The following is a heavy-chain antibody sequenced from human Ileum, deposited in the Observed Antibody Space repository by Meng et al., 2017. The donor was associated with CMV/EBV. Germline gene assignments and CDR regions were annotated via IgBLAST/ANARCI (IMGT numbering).Heavy chain of an antibody. Sequence: QGQLGEAGGGVVQPGGSLRLSCAASGFSFSTYGMHWVRQAPGKGLEWVAFVRPDGTNEYYADSVKGRSTISRDNSNNMLYLQMNSLSAEDTAVYYCAKWRYDSGGSHWGQGTLVTVSS. J-gene: IGHJ4*02. CDR3: AKWRYDSGGSH. D-gene: IGHD2-15*01. CDR2: VRPDGTNE. CDR1: GFSFSTYG. V-gene: IGHV3-30*02.